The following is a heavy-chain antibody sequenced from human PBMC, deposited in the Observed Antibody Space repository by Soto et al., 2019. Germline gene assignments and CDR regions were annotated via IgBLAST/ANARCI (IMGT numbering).Heavy chain of an antibody. CDR2: ISAYNGNT. V-gene: IGHV1-18*04. Sequence: ASVKVSCKASGYTFTSYCISWVLQAPGQGLEWMGWISAYNGNTNYAQKLQGRVTMTTDTSTSTAYMELRSLRSDDTAVYYCAGHPFGSDAFDIWGQGTMVTVSS. CDR1: GYTFTSYC. J-gene: IGHJ3*02. CDR3: AGHPFGSDAFDI. D-gene: IGHD3-10*01.